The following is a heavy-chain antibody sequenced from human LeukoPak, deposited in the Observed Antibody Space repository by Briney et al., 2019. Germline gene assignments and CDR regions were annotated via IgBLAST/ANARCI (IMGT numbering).Heavy chain of an antibody. J-gene: IGHJ4*02. CDR2: INHSGST. D-gene: IGHD3-10*01. V-gene: IGHV4-34*01. Sequence: SSETLSLTCAVYGGSFSGYYWSWIRQPPGKGLEWIGEINHSGSTNYNPSLKSRVTISVDTSKNQFSLKLSSVTAADTAVYYCAFFDGSAGYWGQGTLVTVSS. CDR1: GGSFSGYY. CDR3: AFFDGSAGY.